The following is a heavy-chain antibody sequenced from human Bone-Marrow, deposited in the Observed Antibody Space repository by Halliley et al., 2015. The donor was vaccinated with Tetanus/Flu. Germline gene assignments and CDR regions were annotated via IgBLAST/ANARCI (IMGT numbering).Heavy chain of an antibody. CDR3: ARDLGSSWEKVDY. Sequence: WIGYIYYTGSPNYHPPLEGRVSISGDTSQNQLSLQLRSVAAADTAVYYCARDLGSSWEKVDYWGQGTLVAVSS. D-gene: IGHD6-13*01. V-gene: IGHV4-59*01. CDR2: IYYTGSP. J-gene: IGHJ4*02.